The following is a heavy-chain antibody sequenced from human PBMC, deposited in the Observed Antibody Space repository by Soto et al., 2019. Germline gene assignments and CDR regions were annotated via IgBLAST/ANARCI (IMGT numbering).Heavy chain of an antibody. J-gene: IGHJ5*01. CDR2: IFYSGST. CDR1: GGSISSYY. Sequence: QVQLQESGPGLVKPSETLSLTCTVSGGSISSYYWGWIRQPPGKGLEWIGFIFYSGSTSYNPSLKSRVPLSIDPFMHQLPLNLNSVTAADTAVYNGASINGDTVLSFDSWGQGTLLAVSS. CDR3: ASINGDTVLSFDS. D-gene: IGHD3-10*01. V-gene: IGHV4-59*01.